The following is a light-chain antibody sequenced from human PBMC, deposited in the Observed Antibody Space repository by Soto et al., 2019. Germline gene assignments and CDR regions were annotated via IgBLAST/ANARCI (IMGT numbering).Light chain of an antibody. J-gene: IGKJ3*01. CDR3: HQYNTWPPRFT. CDR2: NAS. V-gene: IGKV3-15*01. CDR1: QSVTTK. Sequence: EIVMTQSPAILSLSPGETATLSCRASQSVTTKLAWYQQRPGQTPRLLIYNASTRVTAVPARFSGGGSVTEFSLTISIRQSDDFGVYYCHQYNTWPPRFTFGPGTKVDIK.